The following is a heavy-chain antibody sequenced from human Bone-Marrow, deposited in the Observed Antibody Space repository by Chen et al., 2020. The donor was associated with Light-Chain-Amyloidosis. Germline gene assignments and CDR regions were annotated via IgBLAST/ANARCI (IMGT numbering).Heavy chain of an antibody. CDR3: ARAPTSVAPPYFFDY. Sequence: EVQLSESGGGLVQPGGSLRLSCAASGFTFSNYAMNWVRQAPGKGLECVSTIIGGGSGTYYADSVRGRFTISRDKSKNTLYLQMNSLRAEDTAVYYCARAPTSVAPPYFFDYWGQGILVAVSS. V-gene: IGHV3-23*01. CDR2: IIGGGSGT. J-gene: IGHJ4*02. CDR1: GFTFSNYA.